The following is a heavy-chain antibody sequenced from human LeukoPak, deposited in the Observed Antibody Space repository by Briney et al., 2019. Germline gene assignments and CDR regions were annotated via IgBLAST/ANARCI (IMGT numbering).Heavy chain of an antibody. CDR1: GFTLSSYS. CDR3: ASQSYYDFWSGYPKALDY. D-gene: IGHD3-3*01. CDR2: ISSSSSYI. V-gene: IGHV3-21*01. Sequence: GGSLRLSCAASGFTLSSYSMNWVRQAPGKGLEWVSSISSSSSYIYYADSVKGRFTISRDNAKNSLYLQMNSLRAEDTAVYYCASQSYYDFWSGYPKALDYWGQGTLVTVSS. J-gene: IGHJ4*02.